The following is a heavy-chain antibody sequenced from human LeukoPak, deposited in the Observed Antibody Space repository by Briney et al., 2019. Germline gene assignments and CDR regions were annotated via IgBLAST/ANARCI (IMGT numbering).Heavy chain of an antibody. Sequence: GGSLRLSCAASGFTFSSYWMSWVRQAPGKGLEWVANIKQDGSEKYYVDSVKGRFTISRDNAKNSLYLQMNSLRAEDTAVYYCARDAHLGSFHGFDYWGQGTLVTISS. CDR2: IKQDGSEK. CDR1: GFTFSSYW. CDR3: ARDAHLGSFHGFDY. V-gene: IGHV3-7*01. J-gene: IGHJ4*02. D-gene: IGHD6-13*01.